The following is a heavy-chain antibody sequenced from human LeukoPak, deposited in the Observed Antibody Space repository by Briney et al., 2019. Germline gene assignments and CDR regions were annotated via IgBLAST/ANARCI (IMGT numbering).Heavy chain of an antibody. CDR3: ARAANWHDDDWFDP. J-gene: IGHJ5*02. D-gene: IGHD1-1*01. CDR1: GYTFTSYY. V-gene: IGHV1-8*01. CDR2: MNPNSGNT. Sequence: ASVKVSCKASGYTFTSYYINWVRQATGQGPEWMGWMNPNSGNTDYAQRFQGRVTMIRNTSISTAYMELSSLRSEDTAVYYCARAANWHDDDWFDPWGQGTLVTVSS.